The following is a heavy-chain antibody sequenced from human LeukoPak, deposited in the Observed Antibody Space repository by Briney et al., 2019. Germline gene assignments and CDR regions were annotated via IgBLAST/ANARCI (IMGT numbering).Heavy chain of an antibody. CDR3: ATPRRGIRYFDL. J-gene: IGHJ2*01. CDR2: FDPEDGET. CDR1: GYTLTELS. V-gene: IGHV1-24*01. D-gene: IGHD1-14*01. Sequence: WASVKVSCTVSGYTLTELSMHWVRQAPGKGLEWMGGFDPEDGETIYAQKFQGRVTMTEDTSTDTAYMELSSLRSEDTAVYYCATPRRGIRYFDLWGRGTLVTVSS.